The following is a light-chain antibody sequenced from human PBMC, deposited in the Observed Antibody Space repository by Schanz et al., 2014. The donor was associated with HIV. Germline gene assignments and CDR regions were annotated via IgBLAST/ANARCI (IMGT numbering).Light chain of an antibody. Sequence: QSALTQPASVSGSPGQSITISCTGTSSDVGGHNLVSWYQQHPGKVPQLLIFEVTKRPSGVSYRFSGSKSGNTASLTISGLQSEDEADYYCCAYAGSRTFYVFGSGTKLTVL. J-gene: IGLJ1*01. V-gene: IGLV2-23*02. CDR2: EVT. CDR1: SSDVGGHNL. CDR3: CAYAGSRTFYV.